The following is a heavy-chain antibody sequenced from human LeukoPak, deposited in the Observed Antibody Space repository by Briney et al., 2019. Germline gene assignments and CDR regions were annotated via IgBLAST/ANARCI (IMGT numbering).Heavy chain of an antibody. CDR1: GYTFTGYY. CDR2: INPSGGST. V-gene: IGHV1-46*01. D-gene: IGHD4-4*01. Sequence: ASVKVSCEASGYTFTGYYMHWVRQAPGQGLEWMGIINPSGGSTGYAQKFQGRVTMTRDTSTSTVYMELSSLRSEDTAVYYCARTATGSTVFYYFDYWGQGTLVTVSS. CDR3: ARTATGSTVFYYFDY. J-gene: IGHJ4*02.